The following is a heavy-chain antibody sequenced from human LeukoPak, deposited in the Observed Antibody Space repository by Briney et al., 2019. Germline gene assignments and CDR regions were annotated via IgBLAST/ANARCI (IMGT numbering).Heavy chain of an antibody. D-gene: IGHD5-18*01. CDR2: ISSSSSYI. V-gene: IGHV3-21*01. Sequence: GGSLRLSCAASGFTFSSYSMNWVRQAPGKGLEWVPSISSSSSYIYYADSVKGRFTISRDNAKNSLYLQMNSLRAEDTAVYYCANSYGLEGIDYWGQGTLVTVSS. CDR1: GFTFSSYS. CDR3: ANSYGLEGIDY. J-gene: IGHJ4*02.